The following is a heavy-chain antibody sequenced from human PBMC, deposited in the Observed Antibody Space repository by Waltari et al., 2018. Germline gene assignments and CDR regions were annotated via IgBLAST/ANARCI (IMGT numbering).Heavy chain of an antibody. CDR1: GFTFSDHY. Sequence: EVQLVESGGGLVQPGGSLRLSCAASGFTFSDHYMDWVRQAPGKGLEWVGRTRNKANSYTTEYAASVKGRFTISRDNSKNTLYLQMNSLRAEDTAVYYCAKDPRYDFWSGSFDYWGQGTLVTVSS. V-gene: IGHV3-72*01. D-gene: IGHD3-3*01. J-gene: IGHJ4*02. CDR2: TRNKANSYTT. CDR3: AKDPRYDFWSGSFDY.